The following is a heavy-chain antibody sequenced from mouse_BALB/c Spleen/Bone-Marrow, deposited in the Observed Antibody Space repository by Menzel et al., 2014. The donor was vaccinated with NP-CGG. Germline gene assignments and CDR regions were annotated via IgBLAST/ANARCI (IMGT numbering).Heavy chain of an antibody. D-gene: IGHD1-1*01. Sequence: EVMLVESGPGLVKPSQTVSLPCTVTGISITTGNYRWSWIRQFPGNKLEWIGYIYYSGTITYNPSLTSRTTITRDTSKNQFFLEMNSLTAEDTATYYCARYLGAYFDYWGQGTTLTVSS. J-gene: IGHJ2*01. CDR2: IYYSGTI. CDR3: ARYLGAYFDY. V-gene: IGHV3-5*02. CDR1: GISITTGNYR.